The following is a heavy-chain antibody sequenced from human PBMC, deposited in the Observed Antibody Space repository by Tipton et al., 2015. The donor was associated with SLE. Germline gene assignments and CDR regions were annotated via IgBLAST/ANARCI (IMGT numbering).Heavy chain of an antibody. V-gene: IGHV3-30*18. J-gene: IGHJ6*02. Sequence: LRISCAASGFTFSSYGMHWVRQAPGKGLEWVAVIWYDGSNKYYADSVKGRFTISRDNSKNTLYLQMNSLRAEDTVVYYCAKDGGSYHYYGMDVWGQGTTVTVSS. CDR3: AKDGGSYHYYGMDV. CDR2: IWYDGSNK. D-gene: IGHD1-26*01. CDR1: GFTFSSYG.